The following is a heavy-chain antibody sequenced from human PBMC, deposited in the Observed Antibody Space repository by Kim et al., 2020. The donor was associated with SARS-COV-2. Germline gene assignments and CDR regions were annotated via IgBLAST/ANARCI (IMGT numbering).Heavy chain of an antibody. D-gene: IGHD6-19*01. J-gene: IGHJ4*02. CDR1: GESVSNYY. V-gene: IGHV4-59*08. CDR3: ARRRGTSGWYDFEY. CDR2: TYDSGPS. Sequence: SETLSLTCSVSGESVSNYYWSWIRQPPGKGLEWIGFTYDSGPSEYNPSLKGRVTISVDTSNNQVSLELNFVTAADTATYYCARRRGTSGWYDFEYWGQGTLVTVSS.